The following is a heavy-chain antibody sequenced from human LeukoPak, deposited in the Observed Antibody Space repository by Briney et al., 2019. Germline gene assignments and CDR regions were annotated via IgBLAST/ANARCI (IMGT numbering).Heavy chain of an antibody. J-gene: IGHJ4*02. V-gene: IGHV4-4*02. CDR3: AREGGFYRPLDY. Sequence: PSDPLSLTCGVSGGSVTSTNWWTCVRQPPGKGLEWIGEVHLDGRTNYNPSLKSRLIMSVDLPENHISLKLTSVTAADTAVYYCAREGGFYRPLDYSGQGTLVTVSS. CDR2: VHLDGRT. CDR1: GGSVTSTNW. D-gene: IGHD3-3*01.